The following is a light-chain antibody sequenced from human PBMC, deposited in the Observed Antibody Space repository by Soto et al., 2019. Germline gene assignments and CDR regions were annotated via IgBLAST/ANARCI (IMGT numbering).Light chain of an antibody. CDR2: DKT. CDR1: SSNVGAGYT. V-gene: IGLV1-40*01. J-gene: IGLJ2*01. CDR3: LSYDSSLSGLI. Sequence: QSVLTQPPSVSGAPGQRVTISCTGSSSNVGAGYTVSWYQQLPGTAPKLLIVDKTNRPSGVPDRFSGSKSGTSASLAITGLQAEDEGDYYCLSYDSSLSGLIFGGGTQLTVL.